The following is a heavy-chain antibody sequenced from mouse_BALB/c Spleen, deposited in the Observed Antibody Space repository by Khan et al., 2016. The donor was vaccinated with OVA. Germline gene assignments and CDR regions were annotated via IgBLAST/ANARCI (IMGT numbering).Heavy chain of an antibody. Sequence: QVQLKESGAELARPGASVKLSCKASGYTFTSYWMQWVKQRPGQGLEWIGAIYPGIDDTRYTQKFRGKATLTADKSSTTAYMQLTSLASEDSAVYYGARTGGTYDGYCEYFDVWGAGTTVTVSS. CDR2: IYPGIDDT. J-gene: IGHJ1*01. D-gene: IGHD2-3*01. CDR3: ARTGGTYDGYCEYFDV. CDR1: GYTFTSYW. V-gene: IGHV1-87*01.